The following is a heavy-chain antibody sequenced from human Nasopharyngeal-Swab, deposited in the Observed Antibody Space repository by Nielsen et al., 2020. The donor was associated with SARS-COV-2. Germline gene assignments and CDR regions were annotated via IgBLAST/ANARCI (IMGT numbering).Heavy chain of an antibody. Sequence: SETLSLTCAVYGGSFSGYYWSWIRQPPGKGLEWIGEINHSGSTNYNPSLKSRVTISVDTSKNQFSLKLSSVTAADTAVYYCARGFRGTMVRGVYAYWGQGTLVTVSS. V-gene: IGHV4-34*01. J-gene: IGHJ4*02. D-gene: IGHD3-10*01. CDR2: INHSGST. CDR3: ARGFRGTMVRGVYAY. CDR1: GGSFSGYY.